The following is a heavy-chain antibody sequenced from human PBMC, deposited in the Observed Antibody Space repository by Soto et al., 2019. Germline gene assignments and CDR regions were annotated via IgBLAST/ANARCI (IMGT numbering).Heavy chain of an antibody. CDR3: ASSDGGYSGSY. D-gene: IGHD1-26*01. CDR2: LIPILGIA. Sequence: QVQLVQSGAEVKKPGSSVKVSCKASGGTFSSYTISWVRQAPGQGLEWMGRLIPILGIANYAQKFQGRVTITADKSTSTAYMELSSLRSEDTAVSYCASSDGGYSGSYWGQGTLVTVSS. J-gene: IGHJ4*02. CDR1: GGTFSSYT. V-gene: IGHV1-69*02.